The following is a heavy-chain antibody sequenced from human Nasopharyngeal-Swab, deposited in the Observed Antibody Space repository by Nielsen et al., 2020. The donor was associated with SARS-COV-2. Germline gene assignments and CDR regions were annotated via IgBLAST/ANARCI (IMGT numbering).Heavy chain of an antibody. D-gene: IGHD3-9*01. CDR3: AKEAGYYDILTGYYLSLGYGMDV. CDR2: ISYDGSNK. J-gene: IGHJ6*02. Sequence: GESLKISCAASGFTFSSYGMHWVRQAPGKGLEWVAVISYDGSNKYYADSVKGRFTISRDNSKNTLYLQMNSLRAEDTAVYYCAKEAGYYDILTGYYLSLGYGMDVWGQGTTVTASS. V-gene: IGHV3-30*18. CDR1: GFTFSSYG.